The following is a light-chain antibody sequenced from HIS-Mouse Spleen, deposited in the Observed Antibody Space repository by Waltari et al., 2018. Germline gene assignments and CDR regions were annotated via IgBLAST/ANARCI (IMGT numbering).Light chain of an antibody. CDR3: SSYTSSSTEV. CDR1: SSDVGSYNC. CDR2: DVS. Sequence: QSALTQPASVSGSPGPSITISCTVTSSDVGSYNCVSWYQQHPCKAPKLMIYDVSNRPSGVSNRFSGSKSGNTASLTISGLQAEDEADYYCSSYTSSSTEVFGGGTKLTVL. J-gene: IGLJ2*01. V-gene: IGLV2-14*03.